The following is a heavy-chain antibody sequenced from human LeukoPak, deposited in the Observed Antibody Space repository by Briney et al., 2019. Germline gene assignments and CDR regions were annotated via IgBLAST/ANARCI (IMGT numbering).Heavy chain of an antibody. V-gene: IGHV3-20*04. D-gene: IGHD6-6*01. Sequence: GGSLRLSCEASGFPFNDYVITGVRQAPGKGLEWVSGTNWYGGSTVYADSVRARFPLSRDTAKNSLYLQINRLRAGNTALYYFGRLTQLAQGDYYYYMDVGGKGTTVTLSS. CDR3: GRLTQLAQGDYYYYMDV. CDR1: GFPFNDYV. J-gene: IGHJ6*03. CDR2: TNWYGGST.